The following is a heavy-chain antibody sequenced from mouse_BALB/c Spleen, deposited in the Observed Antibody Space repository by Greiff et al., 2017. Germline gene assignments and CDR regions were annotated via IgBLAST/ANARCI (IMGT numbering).Heavy chain of an antibody. V-gene: IGHV1-5*01. J-gene: IGHJ4*01. CDR2: IYPGNSDT. D-gene: IGHD2-4*01. CDR3: TRGDYDGGAYAMDY. Sequence: VQLQQSGTVLARPGASVKMSCKASGYTFTSYWMHWVKQRPGQGLEWIGAIYPGNSDTSYNQKFKGKAKLTAVTSTSTAYMELSSLTNEDSAVYYCTRGDYDGGAYAMDYWGQGTSVTVSS. CDR1: GYTFTSYW.